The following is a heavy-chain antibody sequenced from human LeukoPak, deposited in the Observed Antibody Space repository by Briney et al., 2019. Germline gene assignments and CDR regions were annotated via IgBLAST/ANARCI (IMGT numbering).Heavy chain of an antibody. CDR1: GFTFSSYW. V-gene: IGHV3-7*01. D-gene: IGHD2-8*01. Sequence: PGGSLRLSCAASGFTFSSYWMSWVRQAPGKGLEWVANIKQDGSEKYYVDSEKGRFTISRDNAKNSLYLQMNSLRAEDSAVYYCARVGTSSLRDWFDPWGQGTLVTVSS. CDR3: ARVGTSSLRDWFDP. CDR2: IKQDGSEK. J-gene: IGHJ5*02.